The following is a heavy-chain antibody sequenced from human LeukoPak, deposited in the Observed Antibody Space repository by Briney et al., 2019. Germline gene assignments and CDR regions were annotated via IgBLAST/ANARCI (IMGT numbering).Heavy chain of an antibody. D-gene: IGHD3-3*01. V-gene: IGHV4-30-2*01. CDR3: ARVGYDFWSXYSAEYXQH. Sequence: SETLSLTCAVSGGSISSGGYSWSWIRQPPGKSLEWIGYIYHSGSTYYNPSLKSRVTISVDRSKNQFSLKLSSVTAADTAVYYCARVGYDFWSXYSAEYXQHWGQGTLVT. J-gene: IGHJ1*01. CDR1: GGSISSGGYS. CDR2: IYHSGST.